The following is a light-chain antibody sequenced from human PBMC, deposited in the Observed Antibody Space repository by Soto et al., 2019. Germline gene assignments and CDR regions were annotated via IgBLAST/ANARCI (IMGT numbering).Light chain of an antibody. CDR1: QSVRNNY. CDR3: QQYGSSPLT. Sequence: EIVLTQSPGTLSLSPGERATLSCRASQSVRNNYLVWYQQKPGQPPRFLMYDVSTRATGIPDRFSGSGSGTVFTLTIIRLVPEDFAVYYCQQYGSSPLTFGGGTKVDIK. J-gene: IGKJ4*01. CDR2: DVS. V-gene: IGKV3-20*01.